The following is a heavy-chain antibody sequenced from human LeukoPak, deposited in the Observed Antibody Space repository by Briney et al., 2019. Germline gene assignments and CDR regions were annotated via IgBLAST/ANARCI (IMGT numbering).Heavy chain of an antibody. Sequence: GASVKVSCKASGCTFTGYYMHWVRQAPGQGLEWMGWINPNSGGTNYAQKFQGRVTMTRDTSISTAYMELSRLRSDDTAVYYCARDEARYDYVWGSYRNHEYYFDYWGQGTLVTVSS. CDR1: GCTFTGYY. V-gene: IGHV1-2*02. D-gene: IGHD3-16*02. CDR2: INPNSGGT. CDR3: ARDEARYDYVWGSYRNHEYYFDY. J-gene: IGHJ4*02.